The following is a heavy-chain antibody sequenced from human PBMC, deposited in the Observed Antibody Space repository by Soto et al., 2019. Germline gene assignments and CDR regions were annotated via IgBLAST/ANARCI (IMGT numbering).Heavy chain of an antibody. CDR3: ASDRSSGWDQGYGMDV. D-gene: IGHD6-19*01. CDR2: IYYSGST. J-gene: IGHJ6*02. V-gene: IGHV4-59*01. CDR1: GGSISTYY. Sequence: SETLSLTCTVSGGSISTYYWSWIRQPPGQGLEWIGYIYYSGSTSYNPSLKSRVTISVDTYKNQFSLKLRCVTAADTAVYYCASDRSSGWDQGYGMDVWGQGTTVTVSS.